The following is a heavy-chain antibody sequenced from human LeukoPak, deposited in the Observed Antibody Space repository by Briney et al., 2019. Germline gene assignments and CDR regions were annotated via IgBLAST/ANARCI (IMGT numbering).Heavy chain of an antibody. V-gene: IGHV3-30*02. D-gene: IGHD3-3*01. Sequence: GGSLRLSCAASRFTFSSYGMHWVRQAPGKGLEWVAFIPYDGNNKYYADSVKGRFTISRDNSKNTLYLQMNSLRAEDTAVYYCARDLGDFWSGYHRWGQGTMVTVSS. CDR3: ARDLGDFWSGYHR. J-gene: IGHJ3*01. CDR1: RFTFSSYG. CDR2: IPYDGNNK.